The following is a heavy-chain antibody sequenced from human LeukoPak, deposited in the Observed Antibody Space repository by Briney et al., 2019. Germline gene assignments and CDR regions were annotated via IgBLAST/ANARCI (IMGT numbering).Heavy chain of an antibody. V-gene: IGHV1-18*01. CDR2: ISAYNGNT. CDR3: ARVRGRITMIVVEGY. D-gene: IGHD3-22*01. CDR1: GYTFTSYG. J-gene: IGHJ4*02. Sequence: ASVKVSCKASGYTFTSYGISWVRQAPGQGLEWMGWISAYNGNTNYAQKLQGRVTMTTDTSTSTAYMELRSLRSDDTAVYYCARVRGRITMIVVEGYWGQGTLVTVSS.